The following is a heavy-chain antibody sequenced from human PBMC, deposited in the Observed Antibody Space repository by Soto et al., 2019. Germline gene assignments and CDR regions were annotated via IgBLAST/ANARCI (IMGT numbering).Heavy chain of an antibody. CDR1: GSSISSYY. V-gene: IGHV4-59*01. J-gene: IGHJ4*02. Sequence: SETLSLTCTVSGSSISSYYWSWLRQPPGKGLEWIGYIYYSGSTNYNPSLKSRVTISVDTSKNQFSLKLSSVTAADTAVYYCARTDILTGYYDYWGQGTLVTVSS. D-gene: IGHD3-9*01. CDR2: IYYSGST. CDR3: ARTDILTGYYDY.